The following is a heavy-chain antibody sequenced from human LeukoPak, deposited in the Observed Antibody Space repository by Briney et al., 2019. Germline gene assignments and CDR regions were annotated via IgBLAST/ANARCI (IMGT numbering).Heavy chain of an antibody. J-gene: IGHJ4*02. D-gene: IGHD1-26*01. Sequence: GGSLRLSCAASGFTFSDYALGWVRQAPGRGLERVATLSGSGAGTYYSDSVQGRFTISRDNSKRTLFLQMNSLRAEDTAVYYCARDIVTGGSGAGYFDYWGQGTLVTVSS. V-gene: IGHV3-23*01. CDR1: GFTFSDYA. CDR2: LSGSGAGT. CDR3: ARDIVTGGSGAGYFDY.